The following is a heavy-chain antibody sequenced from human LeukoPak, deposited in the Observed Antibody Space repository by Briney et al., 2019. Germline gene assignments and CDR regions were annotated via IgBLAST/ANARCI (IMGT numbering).Heavy chain of an antibody. CDR2: IRSKAYGGTT. Sequence: PGGSLRLSCAASGFTFSDYYMSWIRQAPGKGLEWVGFIRSKAYGGTTEYAASVKGRFTISRDDSKSIAYLQMNSLKTEDTAVYYCTRAQTYYYDSSGSNDYWGQGTLVTVSS. J-gene: IGHJ4*02. V-gene: IGHV3-49*03. CDR1: GFTFSDYY. D-gene: IGHD3-22*01. CDR3: TRAQTYYYDSSGSNDY.